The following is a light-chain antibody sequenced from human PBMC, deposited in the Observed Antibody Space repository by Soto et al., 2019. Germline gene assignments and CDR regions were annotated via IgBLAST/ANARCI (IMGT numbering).Light chain of an antibody. CDR3: QQYSDWPPELT. CDR1: QSIRSS. V-gene: IGKV3-15*01. CDR2: DAS. Sequence: EIVMTQSPATLSVSPGEGATLSCKASQSIRSSLAWYQQKPGQAPTLLIYDASARANGIPARFSGSGSGTEFTLTISSLQSEDFAVYYCQQYSDWPPELTFGGGTKVEIK. J-gene: IGKJ4*01.